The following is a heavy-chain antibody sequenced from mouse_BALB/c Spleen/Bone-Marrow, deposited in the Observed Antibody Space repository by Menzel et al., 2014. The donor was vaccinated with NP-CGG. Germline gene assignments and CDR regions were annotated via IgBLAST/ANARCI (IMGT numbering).Heavy chain of an antibody. V-gene: IGHV5-6*02. CDR3: ASQTGNWFAY. CDR1: GFTFSTYG. J-gene: IGHJ3*01. Sequence: EVMLVESGGDLVKSGGSLKLSCAASGFTFSTYGMSWVRQTPDKRLEWVATISSGGDYTYYPDSVKGRFTISRDNAKNTLYLQMSSLKSEDTAMYYCASQTGNWFAYWGQGTLVTVSA. D-gene: IGHD4-1*01. CDR2: ISSGGDYT.